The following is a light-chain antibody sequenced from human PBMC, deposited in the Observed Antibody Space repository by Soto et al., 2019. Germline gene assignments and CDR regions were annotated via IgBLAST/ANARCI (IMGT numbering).Light chain of an antibody. CDR1: NSNIGTNA. J-gene: IGLJ3*02. V-gene: IGLV1-44*01. Sequence: QSVLTQPPSASGTPGQRVTISCSGSNSNIGTNAVNWYQQIPGTAPKLLIYNNNQRPSGVPDRFSGSKSGTSASLAISGLQSEDEADYPCATWDDTLRTWVFGGGTKVTVL. CDR3: ATWDDTLRTWV. CDR2: NNN.